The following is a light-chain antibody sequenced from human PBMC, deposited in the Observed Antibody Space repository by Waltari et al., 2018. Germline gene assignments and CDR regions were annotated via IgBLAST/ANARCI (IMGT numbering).Light chain of an antibody. CDR2: EVN. J-gene: IGLJ2*01. Sequence: QSALTQPASVSGSPGQSITISCTGTSSDVGSYDLVSWYQQHPGKAPKPMIYEVNKRPYGVSHRCSGSRSGNTASLTISGLQAEDEADYHCCSYAGNCTVVFGGGTKLTVL. V-gene: IGLV2-23*02. CDR3: CSYAGNCTVV. CDR1: SSDVGSYDL.